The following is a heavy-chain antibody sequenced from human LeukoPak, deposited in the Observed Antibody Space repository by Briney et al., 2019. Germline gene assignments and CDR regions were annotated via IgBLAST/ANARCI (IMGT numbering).Heavy chain of an antibody. Sequence: PSQTLSLTCTVSGVSITSGTYYWTWIRQPAGKGLEWIGRIYSTGRVNYNPSLKSRVTMLLDTSKNHISLKLTSVTAADTAIYFCARASETAMITLWGQGTLVTVSS. J-gene: IGHJ4*02. V-gene: IGHV4-61*02. CDR1: GVSITSGTYY. D-gene: IGHD5-18*01. CDR2: IYSTGRV. CDR3: ARASETAMITL.